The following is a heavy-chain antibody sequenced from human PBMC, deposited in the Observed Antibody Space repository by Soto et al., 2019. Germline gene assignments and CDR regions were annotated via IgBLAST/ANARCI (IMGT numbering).Heavy chain of an antibody. Sequence: GGSLRLSCAASGFTFSSYAMSWVRQAPGKGLEWVSAISGSGGSTYYADSVKGRFTISRDNSKNTLYLQMNSLRAEDTAVYYCAKDLNYDFWSGFSRGITYYYYYGMDVWGQGTTVTVSS. CDR1: GFTFSSYA. CDR3: AKDLNYDFWSGFSRGITYYYYYGMDV. J-gene: IGHJ6*02. D-gene: IGHD3-3*01. V-gene: IGHV3-23*01. CDR2: ISGSGGST.